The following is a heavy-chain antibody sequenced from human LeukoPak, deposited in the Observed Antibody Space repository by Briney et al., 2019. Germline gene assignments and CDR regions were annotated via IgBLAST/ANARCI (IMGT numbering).Heavy chain of an antibody. V-gene: IGHV4-4*02. J-gene: IGHJ2*01. CDR3: ARGPIVVVPAAIYWYFDL. CDR1: GGSISSSNW. CDR2: IYHSGST. Sequence: SETLSFTCAVSGGSISSSNWWSWVRQPPGKGLEWIGEIYHSGSTNYNPSLKSRVTISVDTSKNQFSLKLSSVTAADTAVYYCARGPIVVVPAAIYWYFDLWGRGTLVTVSS. D-gene: IGHD2-2*01.